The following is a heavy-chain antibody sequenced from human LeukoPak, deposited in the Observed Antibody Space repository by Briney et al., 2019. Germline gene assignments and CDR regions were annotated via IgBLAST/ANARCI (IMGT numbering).Heavy chain of an antibody. CDR1: GFTFTSYA. Sequence: GGSLRLSCAASGFTFTSYAMSWVRQAPGKGLEWVSTITGSGDSTFYADSVKGRFTISRDNAKSSVSLQMNSLRDDDTAVYYCARIFRSQLVDYYALDVWGQGTTVTVSS. CDR3: ARIFRSQLVDYYALDV. D-gene: IGHD6-13*01. CDR2: ITGSGDST. V-gene: IGHV3-23*01. J-gene: IGHJ6*02.